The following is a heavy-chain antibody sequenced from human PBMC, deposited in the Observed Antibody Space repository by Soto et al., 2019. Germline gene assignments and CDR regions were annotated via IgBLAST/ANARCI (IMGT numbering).Heavy chain of an antibody. CDR3: AKDFGMAAAGVYFRH. V-gene: IGHV3-23*01. CDR2: ISGSGDST. J-gene: IGHJ1*01. D-gene: IGHD6-13*01. CDR1: GFIFSTYA. Sequence: EVQLLESGGGLVQPGGSLRLSCAASGFIFSTYAMSWVRQAPGKGLEWVSTISGSGDSTYYADSVKGRFTMSRDNSKNTRYLQMNSRRADDTAVYDCAKDFGMAAAGVYFRHWGQGTLVTVSS.